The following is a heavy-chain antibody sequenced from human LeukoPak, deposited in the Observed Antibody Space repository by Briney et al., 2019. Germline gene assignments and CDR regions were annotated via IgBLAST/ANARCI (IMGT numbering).Heavy chain of an antibody. CDR1: GGSISSYY. CDR2: IYYSGST. J-gene: IGHJ5*02. Sequence: SETLSLTCTVSGGSISSYYWSWIRQPPGKGLEWIGYIYYSGSTNYNPSLKGRVTISVDTSKNQFSLKLSSVTAADTAVYYCARRIAAAAVNWFDPWGQGTLVTVSS. V-gene: IGHV4-59*08. D-gene: IGHD6-13*01. CDR3: ARRIAAAAVNWFDP.